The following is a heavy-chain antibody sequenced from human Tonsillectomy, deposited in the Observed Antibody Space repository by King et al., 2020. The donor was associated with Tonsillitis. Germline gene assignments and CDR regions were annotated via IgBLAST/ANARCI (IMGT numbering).Heavy chain of an antibody. Sequence: LQLQESGPGLVKPSETLSLTCTVSGGSISSSSYYWGWIRQPPGKGLEWIGSIYYSGSTYYNPSLKSRVTISVDTSKNQFSLNLSSVTAADTAVYYCARHPFAPGGDGLYWYFDLWGRGTLVTVSS. V-gene: IGHV4-39*01. J-gene: IGHJ2*01. CDR3: ARHPFAPGGDGLYWYFDL. CDR2: IYYSGST. CDR1: GGSISSSSYY. D-gene: IGHD3-16*01.